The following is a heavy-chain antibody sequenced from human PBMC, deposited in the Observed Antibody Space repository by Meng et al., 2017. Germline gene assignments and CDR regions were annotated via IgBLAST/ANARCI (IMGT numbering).Heavy chain of an antibody. Sequence: GESLKISCAASGFTFSSYSMNWVRQAPGKGLEWVSSISSSSSYIYYADSVKGRFTISRDNAKNSLYLQMNSLRAEDTAVYYCARENYYDILTGYSPWGHGTLVTGSS. CDR3: ARENYYDILTGYSP. CDR2: ISSSSSYI. V-gene: IGHV3-21*01. D-gene: IGHD3-9*01. CDR1: GFTFSSYS. J-gene: IGHJ5*02.